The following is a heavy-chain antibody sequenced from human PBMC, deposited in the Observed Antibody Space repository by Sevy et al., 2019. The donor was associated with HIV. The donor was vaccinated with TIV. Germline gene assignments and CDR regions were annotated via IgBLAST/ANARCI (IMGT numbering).Heavy chain of an antibody. D-gene: IGHD4-17*01. Sequence: GGSLRLSCAASGFSFSNFGMSWVRQAPGKGLEWVLAIRGSGGSTFYADSVKGRFIISRDNSKNTVYLQMSSLRAEDTAVYYCAKALVRVFYGDSIFFDYWGQGTLVTVSS. J-gene: IGHJ4*02. V-gene: IGHV3-23*01. CDR3: AKALVRVFYGDSIFFDY. CDR2: IRGSGGST. CDR1: GFSFSNFG.